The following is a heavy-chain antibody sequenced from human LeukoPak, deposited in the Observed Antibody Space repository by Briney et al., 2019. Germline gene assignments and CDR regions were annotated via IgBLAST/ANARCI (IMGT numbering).Heavy chain of an antibody. CDR3: ARDDRSHIVVVPAANYYYGMDV. CDR1: GYTFTTYA. J-gene: IGHJ6*02. D-gene: IGHD2-2*01. CDR2: INTNTGNP. V-gene: IGHV7-4-1*02. Sequence: GASVEVSCKASGYTFTTYAMNWVRQAPGQGLEWMGWINTNTGNPTYAQGFTGRFVFSLDTSVSTAYLQISSLKAEDTAVYYCARDDRSHIVVVPAANYYYGMDVWGQGTTVTVSS.